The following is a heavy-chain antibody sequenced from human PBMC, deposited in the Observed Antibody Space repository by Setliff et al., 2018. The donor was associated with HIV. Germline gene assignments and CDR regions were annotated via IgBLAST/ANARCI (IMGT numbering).Heavy chain of an antibody. J-gene: IGHJ1*01. Sequence: GASVKVSCKVSGYTLSELSMHWVRQAPGEGLEWMGGFDPEDGETIHAEKFQGRVTMTEDTATETAYMELSSLRSEDTAMYYCATIRAYYYDSSGQEYFQHWGHGTLVTVSS. CDR1: GYTLSELS. CDR2: FDPEDGET. D-gene: IGHD3-22*01. CDR3: ATIRAYYYDSSGQEYFQH. V-gene: IGHV1-24*01.